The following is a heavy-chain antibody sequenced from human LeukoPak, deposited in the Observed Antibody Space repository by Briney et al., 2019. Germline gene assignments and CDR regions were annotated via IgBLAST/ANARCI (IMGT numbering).Heavy chain of an antibody. Sequence: GASVKVSCKASGYTFTSYYMHWVRQAPGQGLEWMGLINPSGGSTSYAQKFQGRVTMTRDTSTSTVYMELSSLRSEDTAVYYCARDFLIQYCSSTSCYPHLSYYGMDVWGQGTTVTVSS. CDR1: GYTFTSYY. CDR2: INPSGGST. CDR3: ARDFLIQYCSSTSCYPHLSYYGMDV. J-gene: IGHJ6*02. V-gene: IGHV1-46*01. D-gene: IGHD2-2*01.